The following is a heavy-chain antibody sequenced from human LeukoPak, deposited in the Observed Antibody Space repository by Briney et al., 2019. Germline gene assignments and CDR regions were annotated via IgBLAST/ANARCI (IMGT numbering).Heavy chain of an antibody. CDR3: ARGLGQHYDYVWGSYRTYYMDV. J-gene: IGHJ6*03. Sequence: ASVKVSCKASGYTFTSYDINWVRQATGQGLEWMGWMNPSSGNTGYAQKFQGRVTITRNTSISTAYMELSSLRSEDTAVYYCARGLGQHYDYVWGSYRTYYMDVWGKGTTVTVSS. CDR1: GYTFTSYD. CDR2: MNPSSGNT. D-gene: IGHD3-16*02. V-gene: IGHV1-8*03.